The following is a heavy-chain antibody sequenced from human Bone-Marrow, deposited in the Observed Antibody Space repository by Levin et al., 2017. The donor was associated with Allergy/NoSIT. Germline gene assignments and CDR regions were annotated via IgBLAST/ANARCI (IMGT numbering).Heavy chain of an antibody. Sequence: MASETLSLTCTVSGGSISSAGYHWTWTRQSPGKGLEWIGYISYRGTTYYNPSLKSRLTMSLDTSEQRFSLNLNSVTAADTAIYYCARLDGYYFDYWGQGTLVTVSS. J-gene: IGHJ4*02. CDR2: ISYRGTT. CDR3: ARLDGYYFDY. CDR1: GGSISSAGYH. D-gene: IGHD3-9*01. V-gene: IGHV4-31*03.